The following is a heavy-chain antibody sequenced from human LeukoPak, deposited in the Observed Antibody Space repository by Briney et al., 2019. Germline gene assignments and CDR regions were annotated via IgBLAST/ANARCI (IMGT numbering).Heavy chain of an antibody. V-gene: IGHV3-21*01. CDR2: ISGSSSYI. CDR1: GFTFSSYS. Sequence: RGSLRLSCAVSGFTFSSYSMNWVRQAPGKGLEWVSSISGSSSYIYYADSVKGRFTISRHNAKNSLYLQMNSLRAEDTAVYYCARVPAGVIGMKDAFDMWGQGTMVTVSS. J-gene: IGHJ3*02. D-gene: IGHD3-16*02. CDR3: ARVPAGVIGMKDAFDM.